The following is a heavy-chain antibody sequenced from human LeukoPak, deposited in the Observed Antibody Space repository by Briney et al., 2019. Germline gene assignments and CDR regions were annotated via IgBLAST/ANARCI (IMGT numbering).Heavy chain of an antibody. CDR1: GYSISSGYY. J-gene: IGHJ6*03. CDR2: INHSGST. Sequence: SETLSLTCTVSGYSISSGYYWSWIRQPPGKGLEWIGEINHSGSTNYNPSLKSRVTISVDTSKNQFSLKLSSVTAADTAVYYCARAHMITSYYYYYYMDVWGKGTTVTVSS. D-gene: IGHD3-16*01. V-gene: IGHV4-38-2*02. CDR3: ARAHMITSYYYYYYMDV.